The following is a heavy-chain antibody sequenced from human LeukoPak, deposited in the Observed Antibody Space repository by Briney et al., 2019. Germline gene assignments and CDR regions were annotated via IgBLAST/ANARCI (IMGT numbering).Heavy chain of an antibody. V-gene: IGHV4-59*01. J-gene: IGHJ4*02. D-gene: IGHD3-10*01. CDR3: ARGGLFDMVRGVWSGFVGYFDY. CDR2: IYYSGST. CDR1: GGSISSYY. Sequence: TSETLSLTRTVSGGSISSYYWSWIRQPPGKGLEWIGYIYYSGSTNYNPSLKSRVTISVDTSKNQFSLKLSSVTAADTAVYYCARGGLFDMVRGVWSGFVGYFDYWGQGTLVTVSS.